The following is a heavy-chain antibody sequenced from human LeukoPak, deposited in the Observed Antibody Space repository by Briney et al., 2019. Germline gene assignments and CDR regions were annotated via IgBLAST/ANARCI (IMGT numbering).Heavy chain of an antibody. V-gene: IGHV3-30-3*01. Sequence: GGSLRLSCAAPGFTFSSYAMHWVRQAPGKGLEWVAVISYDGSNKYYADSVKGRFTISRDNSKNTLYLQMNSLRAEDTAVYYCARGLGYYYDSSGYLTRPPFDYWGQGTLVTVSS. D-gene: IGHD3-22*01. CDR3: ARGLGYYYDSSGYLTRPPFDY. J-gene: IGHJ4*02. CDR1: GFTFSSYA. CDR2: ISYDGSNK.